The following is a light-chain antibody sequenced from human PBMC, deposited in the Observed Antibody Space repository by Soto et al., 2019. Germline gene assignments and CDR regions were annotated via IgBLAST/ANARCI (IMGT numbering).Light chain of an antibody. CDR1: QSLVYSDGNTY. CDR3: MQGTYWPRLT. Sequence: DVVMTQSPLSLPVTLGQPASISCRSSQSLVYSDGNTYLNWFHQRPGQSARRVIYKVSNRDSGVPDRFSGSWSGTDFTLKISRVEAEDVGVYYCMQGTYWPRLTFGGGTKVEIK. CDR2: KVS. J-gene: IGKJ4*01. V-gene: IGKV2-30*01.